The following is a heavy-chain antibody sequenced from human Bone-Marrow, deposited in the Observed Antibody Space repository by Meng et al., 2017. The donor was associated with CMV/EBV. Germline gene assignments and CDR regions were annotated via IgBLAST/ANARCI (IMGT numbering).Heavy chain of an antibody. CDR2: LRHRGST. CDR1: GGSVNNYY. V-gene: IGHV4-59*02. J-gene: IGHJ4*02. CDR3: VRISPTAVGTAYDY. Sequence: SETLSLTCAFSGGSVNNYYWSWIRQPPGRGLEWIGSLRHRGSTNYNPSLKSRVTMSSDTSTNGFSLRLSSVTAGDTAVYYCVRISPTAVGTAYDYWGQGSLVAASS. D-gene: IGHD6-13*01.